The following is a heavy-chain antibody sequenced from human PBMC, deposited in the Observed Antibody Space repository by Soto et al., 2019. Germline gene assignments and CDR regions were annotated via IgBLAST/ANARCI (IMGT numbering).Heavy chain of an antibody. V-gene: IGHV4-34*01. J-gene: IGHJ4*02. CDR2: INHSGST. Sequence: QVQLQQWGAGLLKPSETLSLTCAVYGGSFSGYYWSWIRQPPGKGLEWIGEINHSGSTNYNPSLKSRVTISEDASKNQFSLRLSSVSVAETAEYYCARGHIRGTKYDNWCQGPLLAVSS. D-gene: IGHD2-15*01. CDR3: ARGHIRGTKYDN. CDR1: GGSFSGYY.